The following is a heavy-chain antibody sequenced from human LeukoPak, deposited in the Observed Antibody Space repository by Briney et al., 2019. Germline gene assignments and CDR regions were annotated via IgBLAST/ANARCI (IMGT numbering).Heavy chain of an antibody. CDR3: ARGSISGVNWFDP. J-gene: IGHJ5*02. CDR1: GFTFSSYW. CDR2: INSDGRST. D-gene: IGHD1-20*01. V-gene: IGHV3-74*01. Sequence: PGGSLRLSCAASGFTFSSYWIHWVRQAPGKGLVWVSRINSDGRSTSYADSVKGRFTISRDNAKNTLYLQVNSLRAEDTAVYYCARGSISGVNWFDPWGQGTLVTAPS.